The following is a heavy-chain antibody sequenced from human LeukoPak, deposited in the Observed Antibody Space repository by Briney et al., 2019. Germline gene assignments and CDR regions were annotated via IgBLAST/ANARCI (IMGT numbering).Heavy chain of an antibody. CDR1: GRSMSRYY. J-gene: IGHJ4*02. Sequence: SATPSLTCTVFGRSMSRYYWGSTRPHAREGLEWIGYVYDNEINSYNPSLESRVTISADTSKNQFSVNLLSVTAADTAVYFCARHPGIQLRIDNWGQGTLVTVS. D-gene: IGHD5-18*01. V-gene: IGHV4-59*08. CDR2: VYDNEIN. CDR3: ARHPGIQLRIDN.